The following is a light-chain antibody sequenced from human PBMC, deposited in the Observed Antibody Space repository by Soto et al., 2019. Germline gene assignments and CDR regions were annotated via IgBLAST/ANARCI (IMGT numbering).Light chain of an antibody. CDR1: QSISSSD. V-gene: IGKV3-20*01. J-gene: IGKJ1*01. CDR2: AAS. CDR3: QHYGSSSWT. Sequence: EIVLTQSPGTLSLSPGERATLSCRASQSISSSDLAWYQHRPGQAPRLLIYAASSRATGIPVRFSGSGSGTDFTLSLSRLEPEDFAVYYCQHYGSSSWTFGQGTKVEIK.